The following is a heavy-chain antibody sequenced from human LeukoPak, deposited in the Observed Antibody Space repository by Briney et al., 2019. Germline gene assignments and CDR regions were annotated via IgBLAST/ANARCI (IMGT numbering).Heavy chain of an antibody. V-gene: IGHV3-74*01. CDR3: ARDDVAWNDVHWFDP. D-gene: IGHD1-1*01. CDR1: GFTFSSYW. J-gene: IGHJ5*02. CDR2: INSDGSIR. Sequence: PGGSLRLSCAASGFTFSSYWMHWVRQAPGKGLVWVSRINSDGSIRNYVDSVKGRFTISRDNGKNTLYLEMSSLRAEDTAVYYCARDDVAWNDVHWFDPWGQGTLVTVSS.